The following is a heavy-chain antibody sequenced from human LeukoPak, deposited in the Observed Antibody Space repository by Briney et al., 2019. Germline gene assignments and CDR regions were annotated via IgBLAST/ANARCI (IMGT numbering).Heavy chain of an antibody. CDR1: GFTFSSYG. CDR2: ISYDGSNK. CDR3: ATNRGYSSGWYWVEYYFYYMDV. J-gene: IGHJ6*03. Sequence: PGGSLRLSCAASGFTFSSYGMHWVRQAPGKGLEWVAVISYDGSNKYYADSVKGRFTISRDNSKNTLYLQMNSLRDEDTAVYYCATNRGYSSGWYWVEYYFYYMDVWGKGTTVTISS. D-gene: IGHD6-19*01. V-gene: IGHV3-30*03.